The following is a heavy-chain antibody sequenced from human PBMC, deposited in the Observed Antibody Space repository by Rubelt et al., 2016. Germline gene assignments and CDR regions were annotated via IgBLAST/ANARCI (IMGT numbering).Heavy chain of an antibody. CDR2: IYYSGST. Sequence: GKGLEWIGYIYYSGSTNYNPSLKSRVTISVDTSKNQFSLKLSSVTAADTAVYYCASTPPDGIVGATFRHENWFDPWGQGTLVTVSS. V-gene: IGHV4-59*01. CDR3: ASTPPDGIVGATFRHENWFDP. D-gene: IGHD1-26*01. J-gene: IGHJ5*02.